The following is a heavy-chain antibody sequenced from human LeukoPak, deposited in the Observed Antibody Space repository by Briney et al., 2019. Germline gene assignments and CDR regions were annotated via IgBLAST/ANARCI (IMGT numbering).Heavy chain of an antibody. CDR1: GYTLTELS. CDR2: FDPEGGET. V-gene: IGHV1-24*01. Sequence: EASVKVSCKVSGYTLTELSMHWVRQAPGKGLEWMGGFDPEGGETIYAQKFQGRVTMTEDTSTDTAYMELSSLRSEDTAVYYCATPPFRESLWRAFDIWGQGTMVTVSS. D-gene: IGHD3-10*01. J-gene: IGHJ3*02. CDR3: ATPPFRESLWRAFDI.